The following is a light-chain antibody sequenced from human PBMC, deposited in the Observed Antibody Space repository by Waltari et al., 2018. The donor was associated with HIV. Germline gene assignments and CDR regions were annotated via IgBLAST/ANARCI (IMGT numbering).Light chain of an antibody. CDR3: QQYRTFSRT. J-gene: IGKJ1*01. CDR2: KAS. V-gene: IGKV1-5*03. Sequence: DIQMTQSPPTLSASVGDRVTITCRASQSVSSSLAWYQQKPGKAPNLLIFKASSLQNGVPPRFSGSGSGTDFTLTISGRQPDDFATYYCQQYRTFSRTFGQGTQV. CDR1: QSVSSS.